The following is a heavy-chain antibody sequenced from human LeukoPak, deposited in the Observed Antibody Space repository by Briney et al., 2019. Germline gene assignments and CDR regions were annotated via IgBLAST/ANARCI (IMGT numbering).Heavy chain of an antibody. CDR3: ARQVSEGDFWSGYYNYYYYMDV. V-gene: IGHV4-39*01. J-gene: IGHJ6*03. Sequence: PSETLSLTCTVSGGSISSSSYYWGWIRQPPGKGLEWIGSIYYSGSTYYNPSRKSRVTISVDTSKNQFSLKLSSVTAAYTALYYCARQVSEGDFWSGYYNYYYYMDVWGKGTTATVS. D-gene: IGHD3-3*01. CDR2: IYYSGST. CDR1: GGSISSSSYY.